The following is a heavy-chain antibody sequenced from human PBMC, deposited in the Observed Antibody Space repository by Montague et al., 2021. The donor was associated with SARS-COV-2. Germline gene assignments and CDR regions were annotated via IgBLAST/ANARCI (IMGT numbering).Heavy chain of an antibody. J-gene: IGHJ4*02. CDR1: GFSLATSGMS. CDR2: IDWDDDK. CDR3: ARKRPASDAYAGFFFDF. V-gene: IGHV2-70*01. Sequence: PALVKPTQTLTLTCTFSGFSLATSGMSVSWIRQPPGKALEWLALIDWDDDKYYTTSLKTRLTISKDTSKNQVVLTMSNMDPVDTATYYCARKRPASDAYAGFFFDFWGQGTLVTVSA. D-gene: IGHD3-16*01.